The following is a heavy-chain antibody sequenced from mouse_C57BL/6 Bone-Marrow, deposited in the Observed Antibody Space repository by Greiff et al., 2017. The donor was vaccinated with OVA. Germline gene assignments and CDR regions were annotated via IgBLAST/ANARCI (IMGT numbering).Heavy chain of an antibody. CDR3: ARWRGGFAY. Sequence: DVMLVESGGGLVQPGGSLKLSCAASGFTFSDYGMAWVRQAPRKGPEWVAFISNLAYSIYYADTVTGRFTISRENAKNTLYLEMSSLRSEDTAMYYCARWRGGFAYWGQGTLVTVSA. CDR1: GFTFSDYG. J-gene: IGHJ3*01. V-gene: IGHV5-15*01. CDR2: ISNLAYSI.